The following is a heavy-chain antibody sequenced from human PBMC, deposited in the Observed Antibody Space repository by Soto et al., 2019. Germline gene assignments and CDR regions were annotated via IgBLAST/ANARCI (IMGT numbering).Heavy chain of an antibody. CDR1: GYSFSSYW. Sequence: GESLKISCQGSGYSFSSYWIAWVRQMPGKGLEWMGIIYPGDSDTRYSPSFQGQVTISVDKSITTAYLQWSSLKASDTAMYYCARGYCTATICDPWYDPWGQGTLVTVSS. V-gene: IGHV5-51*01. J-gene: IGHJ5*02. CDR3: ARGYCTATICDPWYDP. CDR2: IYPGDSDT. D-gene: IGHD2-8*02.